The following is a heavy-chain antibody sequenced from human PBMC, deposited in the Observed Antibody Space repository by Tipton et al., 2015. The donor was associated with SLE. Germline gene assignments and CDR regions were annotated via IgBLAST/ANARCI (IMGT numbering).Heavy chain of an antibody. J-gene: IGHJ4*02. CDR3: ARDLYSYGYYYFDY. D-gene: IGHD5-18*01. Sequence: SLRLSCAASGFTFSNAWMSWVRQAPGKGLEWVGLIKTKTDGGTTDYAAPVKGRFTISRDNSKNTLYLQMDSLRAEDTAVYYCARDLYSYGYYYFDYWGQGTLVTVSS. CDR1: GFTFSNAW. V-gene: IGHV3-15*01. CDR2: IKTKTDGGTT.